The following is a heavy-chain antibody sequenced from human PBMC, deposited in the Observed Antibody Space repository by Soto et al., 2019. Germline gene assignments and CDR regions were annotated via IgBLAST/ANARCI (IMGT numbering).Heavy chain of an antibody. V-gene: IGHV5-51*01. J-gene: IGHJ4*02. Sequence: GESLKISGKTSGYSFNNCWIAWVRQMPGKGLEWMGMIYPGDSDTRYSPSFQGQVTISVEKSTRTAYLQWGSLKASDSAMYYCGRQLDDSGRQYFFDFWGQGTLVTVS. CDR2: IYPGDSDT. CDR3: GRQLDDSGRQYFFDF. CDR1: GYSFNNCW. D-gene: IGHD4-17*01.